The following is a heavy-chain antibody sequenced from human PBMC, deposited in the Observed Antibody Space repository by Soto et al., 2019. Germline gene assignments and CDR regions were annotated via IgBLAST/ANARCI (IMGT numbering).Heavy chain of an antibody. J-gene: IGHJ4*02. CDR2: ISADGSDP. CDR3: TKARFYFDSSPYDS. CDR1: GFTFEDYS. D-gene: IGHD3-22*01. V-gene: IGHV3-43D*03. Sequence: GGSLRLSCAASGFTFEDYSLHWVRQSSFKIPEWVSLISADGSDPYYADSVKGRFTISRDNRKDSLYHQMNSLRPEDSAIYYCTKARFYFDSSPYDSWGQGTLVTVSS.